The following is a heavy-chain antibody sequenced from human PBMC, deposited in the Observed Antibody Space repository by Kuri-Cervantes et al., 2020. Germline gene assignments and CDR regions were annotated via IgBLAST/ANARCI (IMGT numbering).Heavy chain of an antibody. D-gene: IGHD3-22*01. J-gene: IGHJ5*02. CDR1: GGSISSGGYS. CDR3: ARGSYDSTWS. Sequence: LRLSCAVSGGSISSGGYSWSWIRQPPGKGLEWIGYIYHSGSTYYNPSLKSRVTISVDRSKNQFSLKLSSVTAADTAVYYCARGSYDSTWSWGQGTLVTVSS. V-gene: IGHV4-30-2*01. CDR2: IYHSGST.